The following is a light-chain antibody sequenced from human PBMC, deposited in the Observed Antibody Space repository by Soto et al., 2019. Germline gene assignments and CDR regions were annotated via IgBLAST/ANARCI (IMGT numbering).Light chain of an antibody. J-gene: IGKJ4*01. CDR2: DSS. CDR3: QHRNKWPPGAT. Sequence: EVALTQSPVTLSSSPGERATLSCRASQSISTYLAWYQQKPGQAPRLLIYDSSNRATGIPARFSGSGSGTDFTLTFSRLEPEDYAVYYCQHRNKWPPGATFGGGTKVEIK. V-gene: IGKV3-11*01. CDR1: QSISTY.